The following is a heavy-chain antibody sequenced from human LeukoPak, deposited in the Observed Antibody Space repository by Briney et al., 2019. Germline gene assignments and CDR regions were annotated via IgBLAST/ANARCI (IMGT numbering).Heavy chain of an antibody. Sequence: ASVKVSCKASGGTFISYAISWVRQAPGQGLEWMGRIIPICGTANYAQKFQGRVTITTDESTSTAYMELSSLRSEDTAVYYCARPRQDDFWSGTLASWGQGTPVTVSS. V-gene: IGHV1-69*05. CDR2: IIPICGTA. J-gene: IGHJ5*01. CDR1: GGTFISYA. D-gene: IGHD3-3*01. CDR3: ARPRQDDFWSGTLAS.